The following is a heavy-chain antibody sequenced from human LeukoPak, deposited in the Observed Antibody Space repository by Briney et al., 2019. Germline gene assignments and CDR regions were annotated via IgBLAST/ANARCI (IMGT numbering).Heavy chain of an antibody. Sequence: SETLSLTCTVSGGSVSSYYWGWIRQPPGKGLEWIGSMYHSGSTYYNPSLKSRVTISVDTSKNQISLKLSSVTAADTAMYYCARYVYGFDPWGQGTLVTVSS. CDR3: ARYVYGFDP. V-gene: IGHV4-38-2*02. J-gene: IGHJ5*02. CDR2: MYHSGST. CDR1: GGSVSSYY. D-gene: IGHD2/OR15-2a*01.